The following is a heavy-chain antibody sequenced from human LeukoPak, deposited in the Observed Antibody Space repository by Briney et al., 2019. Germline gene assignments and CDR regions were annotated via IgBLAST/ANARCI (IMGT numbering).Heavy chain of an antibody. CDR1: GFTFSSYG. CDR3: AKDQYSSSWGTYYYYGMDV. J-gene: IGHJ6*02. V-gene: IGHV3-30*18. CDR2: ISYDGSNK. Sequence: PGRSLRLSCAASGFTFSSYGMHWVRQAPGKGLEWVAVISYDGSNKYYADSVKGRFTIPRDNSKNTLYLQMNSLRAEDTAVYYCAKDQYSSSWGTYYYYGMDVWGQGTTVTVSS. D-gene: IGHD6-13*01.